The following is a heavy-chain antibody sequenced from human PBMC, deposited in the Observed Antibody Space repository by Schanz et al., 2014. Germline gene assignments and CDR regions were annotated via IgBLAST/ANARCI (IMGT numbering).Heavy chain of an antibody. CDR2: LSGSGGST. CDR3: AKDLLYGAPMPLNRLDD. D-gene: IGHD2-2*01. Sequence: EVQLLESGGGLVQPGGSLRLSCAASGFTFSSYAMSWVRQAPGKGLEWVSALSGSGGSTYYADSVKGRFTISRDNSKNTLYLQMNSLRAEDTAVYYCAKDLLYGAPMPLNRLDDWGQGTLVTVSS. J-gene: IGHJ4*02. CDR1: GFTFSSYA. V-gene: IGHV3-23*01.